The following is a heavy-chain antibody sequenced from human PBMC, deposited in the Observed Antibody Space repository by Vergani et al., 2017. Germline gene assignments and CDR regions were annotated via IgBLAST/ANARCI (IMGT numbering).Heavy chain of an antibody. V-gene: IGHV3-53*01. CDR3: ASATGYSSGWYPPDAFDI. J-gene: IGHJ3*02. CDR1: GFTVSSNY. D-gene: IGHD6-19*01. CDR2: IYSGGST. Sequence: EVQLVESGGGLIQPGGSLRLSCAASGFTVSSNYMSWVRQAPGKGLEWVSVIYSGGSTYYADSVKGRFTISRDNAKNSLYLQMNSLRAEDTAVYYCASATGYSSGWYPPDAFDIWGQGTMVTVSS.